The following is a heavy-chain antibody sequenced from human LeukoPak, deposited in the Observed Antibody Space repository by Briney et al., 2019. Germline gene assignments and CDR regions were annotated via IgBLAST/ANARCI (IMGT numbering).Heavy chain of an antibody. V-gene: IGHV3-23*01. D-gene: IGHD3-3*01. CDR1: GFTFSSYA. CDR2: ISGSGGST. CDR3: AKALFWSGPGPSPIGGGDPDY. J-gene: IGHJ4*02. Sequence: GGSLRLSCAASGFTFSSYAMSWVHQAPGKGLEWVSAISGSGGSTYYADSVKGRFTIPRDNSKNTLYLQMNSLRAEDTAVYYCAKALFWSGPGPSPIGGGDPDYWGQGTLVTVSS.